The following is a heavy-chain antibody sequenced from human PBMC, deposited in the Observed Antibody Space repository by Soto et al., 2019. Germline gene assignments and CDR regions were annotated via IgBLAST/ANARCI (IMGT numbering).Heavy chain of an antibody. J-gene: IGHJ6*02. CDR2: ISGSGSDI. CDR3: AKVRENYSYDMDV. V-gene: IGHV3-11*01. Sequence: PGGSLRLSCAASGFTFSDYMTWIRQAPGKGPEVLSYISGSGSDINYADSVKGRFTTSRDNGKKSLYLQMNSLRAEDTAVYYCAKVRENYSYDMDVWGQGTTVTVPS. CDR1: GFTFSDY.